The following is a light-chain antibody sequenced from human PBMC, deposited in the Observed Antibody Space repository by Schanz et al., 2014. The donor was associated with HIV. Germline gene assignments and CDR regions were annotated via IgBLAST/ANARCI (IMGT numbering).Light chain of an antibody. J-gene: IGLJ3*02. CDR3: QSFDNSLSGVV. CDR2: GNS. V-gene: IGLV1-40*01. Sequence: QSVLTQPPSVSGAPGQGVIISCTGSNSNIGATSHVHWYQQLPGTAPKLLIYGNSNRPSGVPDRFSGSKSGSSASLAITGLQAEDEADYYCQSFDNSLSGVVFGGGTKLTVL. CDR1: NSNIGATSH.